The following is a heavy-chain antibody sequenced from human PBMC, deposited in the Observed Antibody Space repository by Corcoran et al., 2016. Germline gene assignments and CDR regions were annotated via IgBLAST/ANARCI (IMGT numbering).Heavy chain of an antibody. J-gene: IGHJ2*01. CDR2: LYYTGSS. Sequence: QLQLQESGPGLVKPSETLSLTCTVSGGSITNYNYYWAWIRQPPGKGLEWIASLYYTGSSYYNPSLKSRVTISVDTSKDQFSLKLRSVTAADTAVYYGARHEGLRGSPKWYFDLWGRGTLVTVSS. CDR1: GGSITNYNYY. D-gene: IGHD3-10*01. CDR3: ARHEGLRGSPKWYFDL. V-gene: IGHV4-39*01.